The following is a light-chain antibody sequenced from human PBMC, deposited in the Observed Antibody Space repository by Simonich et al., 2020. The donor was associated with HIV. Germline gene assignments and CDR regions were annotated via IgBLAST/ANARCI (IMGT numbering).Light chain of an antibody. CDR1: QGISSY. Sequence: AIWMTQSPSLLSASTGDRVTISCRMSQGISSYLALYQQKPGTAPELLLYAASRLESAVPFRFSGTGSGTDFTLTISSLKPEDFATYYCQQYYSTPLTFGGGTKVEIK. CDR2: AAS. V-gene: IGKV1D-8*02. CDR3: QQYYSTPLT. J-gene: IGKJ4*01.